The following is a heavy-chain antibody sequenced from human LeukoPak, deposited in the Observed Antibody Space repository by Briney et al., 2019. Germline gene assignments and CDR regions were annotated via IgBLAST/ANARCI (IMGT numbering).Heavy chain of an antibody. CDR1: GFTVSSNY. CDR2: IYSGGST. CDR3: ARVVVAGASDAFDI. J-gene: IGHJ3*02. Sequence: GGFLRLSCAASGFTVSSNYMSWVRQAPGKGLEWVSVIYSGGSTYYADSVKGRFTISRDNSKNTLYLQMNSLRAEDTAVYYCARVVVAGASDAFDIWGQGTMVTVSS. D-gene: IGHD2-21*01. V-gene: IGHV3-66*01.